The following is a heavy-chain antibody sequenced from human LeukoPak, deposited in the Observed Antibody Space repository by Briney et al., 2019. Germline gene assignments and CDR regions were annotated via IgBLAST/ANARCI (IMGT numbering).Heavy chain of an antibody. CDR3: ARRGYPYGFDY. D-gene: IGHD5-18*01. CDR2: IYYSGST. J-gene: IGHJ4*02. CDR1: GGSISSSSYY. Sequence: SETLSLTCTVSGGSISSSSYYWGWIRQPPGKGLEWIGSIYYSGSTYYNPSLKSRVTISVDTSKNQFSMKVSSVTAADTAVYYCARRGYPYGFDYWGQGTLVTVSS. V-gene: IGHV4-39*07.